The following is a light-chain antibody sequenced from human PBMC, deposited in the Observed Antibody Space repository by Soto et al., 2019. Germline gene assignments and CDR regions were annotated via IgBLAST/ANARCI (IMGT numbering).Light chain of an antibody. J-gene: IGLJ2*01. CDR3: QTWGTGPHVV. V-gene: IGLV4-69*01. Sequence: QPVLTQSPSASASLGASVKLTCSLSSGHSTYVIAWHQQQPEKGPRYLMKVNSDGTHSKGDGIPDRFSGSSSGAERYLTISSLQSEDEADYYCQTWGTGPHVVFGGGTKLTVL. CDR1: SGHSTYV. CDR2: VNSDGTH.